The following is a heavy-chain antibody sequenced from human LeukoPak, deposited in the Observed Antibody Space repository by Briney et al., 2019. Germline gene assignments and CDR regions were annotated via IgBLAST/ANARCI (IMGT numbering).Heavy chain of an antibody. Sequence: GGSLRLSCAASGFTFSPNDMSWVRQPPGKGLEWVSAISVVGGSTYYADSVKGRFTSSRDNSKNTLYLQMNSLRAEDTAVYYCAKGGWLEYWGQGTLVTVSS. D-gene: IGHD6-19*01. CDR2: ISVVGGST. CDR3: AKGGWLEY. V-gene: IGHV3-23*01. CDR1: GFTFSPND. J-gene: IGHJ4*02.